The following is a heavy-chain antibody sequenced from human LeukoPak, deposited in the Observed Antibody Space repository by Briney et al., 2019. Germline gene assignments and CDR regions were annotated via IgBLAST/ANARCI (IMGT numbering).Heavy chain of an antibody. CDR3: ARELWFANAPGSWLDP. D-gene: IGHD3-10*01. J-gene: IGHJ5*02. CDR2: IFHTGST. V-gene: IGHV4-30-2*01. CDR1: GDSISSGGYA. Sequence: SETLSLTCVVSGDSISSGGYAWSWIRQPPGKGLEWIDYIFHTGSTFYNPSLKSRVTISVDNSKNQFSLRLSSVTAADTAVYYCARELWFANAPGSWLDPWGQGTLVTVST.